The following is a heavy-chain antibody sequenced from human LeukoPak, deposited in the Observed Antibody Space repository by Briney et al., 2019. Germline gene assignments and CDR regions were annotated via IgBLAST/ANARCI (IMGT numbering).Heavy chain of an antibody. J-gene: IGHJ3*02. CDR3: ARCDYDRSGPRSLGAYNI. D-gene: IGHD3-22*01. Sequence: GGSLRLSCAASGFTFSSCAMSWVRQAPGKGLEWVSAISGSGGSTYYADSVKGRFTISRDNSKNMLYPQMNSLRADDTGVYYCARCDYDRSGPRSLGAYNIWGQGTMVTVSS. CDR1: GFTFSSCA. V-gene: IGHV3-23*01. CDR2: ISGSGGST.